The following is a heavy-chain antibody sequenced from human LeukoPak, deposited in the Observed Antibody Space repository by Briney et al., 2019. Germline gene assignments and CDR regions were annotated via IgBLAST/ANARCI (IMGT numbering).Heavy chain of an antibody. J-gene: IGHJ4*02. CDR1: GGTFSSYA. V-gene: IGHV1-69*13. D-gene: IGHD3-10*01. Sequence: ASVKVSCKASGGTFSSYAISWVRQAPGQGLEWMGGIIPIFGTANYAQKFQGRVTITADESTSTAYMELSSLRSEDTAVYYCARDMVRGVISRRALDYWGQGTLVTVSS. CDR3: ARDMVRGVISRRALDY. CDR2: IIPIFGTA.